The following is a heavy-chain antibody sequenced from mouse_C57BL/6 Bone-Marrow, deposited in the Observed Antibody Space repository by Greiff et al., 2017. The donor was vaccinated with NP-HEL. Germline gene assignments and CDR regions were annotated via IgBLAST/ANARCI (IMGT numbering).Heavy chain of an antibody. D-gene: IGHD1-1*01. Sequence: VQLVESGAELARPGASVKLSCKASGYTFTSYGISWVKQRTGQGLEWIGEIYPRSGNTYYNEKFQGKAPLTADKSSSTAYMELRSLTSEDSAVYFCAREGVITTVGFAYWGQGTLVTVSA. V-gene: IGHV1-81*01. J-gene: IGHJ3*01. CDR2: IYPRSGNT. CDR3: AREGVITTVGFAY. CDR1: GYTFTSYG.